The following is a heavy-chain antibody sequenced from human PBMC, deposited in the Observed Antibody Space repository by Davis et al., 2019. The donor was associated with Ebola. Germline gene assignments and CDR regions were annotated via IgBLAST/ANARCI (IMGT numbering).Heavy chain of an antibody. V-gene: IGHV3-7*01. CDR1: GFTFSDYY. J-gene: IGHJ4*02. CDR3: AREGYCSGGSCYYFDY. CDR2: IKQDGSEK. D-gene: IGHD2-15*01. Sequence: GGSLRLSCAASGFTFSDYYMSWVRQAPGKGLEWVANIKQDGSEKYYVDSVKGRFTISRDNAKNTLYLQMNSLRAEDTAVYYCAREGYCSGGSCYYFDYWGQGTLVTVSS.